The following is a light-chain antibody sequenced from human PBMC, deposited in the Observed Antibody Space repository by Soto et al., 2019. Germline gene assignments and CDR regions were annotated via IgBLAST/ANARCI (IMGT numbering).Light chain of an antibody. CDR3: LQDYDYPRT. V-gene: IGKV1-6*01. CDR1: QDIRAE. J-gene: IGKJ1*01. Sequence: IQMTQSPSSLSASVGDRVTITCRASQDIRAELGWYQQKPGEAPKLLVYGTSTLQTGVPSRFSGSGSGADFTLTISSLQPEDFATYYCLQDYDYPRTFGQGTKVEIK. CDR2: GTS.